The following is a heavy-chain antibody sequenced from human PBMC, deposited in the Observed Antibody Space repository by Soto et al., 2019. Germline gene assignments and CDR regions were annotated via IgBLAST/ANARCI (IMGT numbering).Heavy chain of an antibody. CDR3: ATNGLKYYFDY. CDR2: ISNSGST. CDR1: GGSISSGDYY. J-gene: IGHJ4*02. V-gene: IGHV4-30-4*01. D-gene: IGHD4-17*01. Sequence: QVQLQESGPGLVKPSQTLSLTCTVSGGSISSGDYYWSWIRQPPGKGLEWIGDISNSGSTYYHPSLKSRITISVDTSKSQFSLKLSSVTAADTAVYYCATNGLKYYFDYWGQGTLVTVSS.